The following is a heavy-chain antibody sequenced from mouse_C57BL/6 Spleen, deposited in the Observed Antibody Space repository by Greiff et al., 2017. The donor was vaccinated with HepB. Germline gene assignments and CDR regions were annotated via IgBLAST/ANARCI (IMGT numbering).Heavy chain of an antibody. CDR2: IHPNSGST. CDR3: ARRGSITTVVAMDY. J-gene: IGHJ4*01. Sequence: QVQLKQPGAELVKPGASVKLSCKASGYTFTSYWMHWVKQRPGQGLEWIGMIHPNSGSTNYNEKFKSKATLTVDKSSSTAYMQLSSLTSEDSAVYYCARRGSITTVVAMDYWGQGTSVTVSS. V-gene: IGHV1-64*01. D-gene: IGHD1-1*01. CDR1: GYTFTSYW.